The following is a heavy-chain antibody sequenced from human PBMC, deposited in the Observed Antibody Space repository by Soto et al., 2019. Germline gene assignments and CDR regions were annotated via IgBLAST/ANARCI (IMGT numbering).Heavy chain of an antibody. CDR2: INAGNGNT. J-gene: IGHJ4*02. CDR1: GYAFTNFP. D-gene: IGHD6-13*01. CDR3: ARDLNRRGIAAAYEY. V-gene: IGHV1-3*01. Sequence: ASVKVSCKTSGYAFTNFPMHWVRQAPGQRLEWMGWINAGNGNTKYSQKFQGRVTITRDTSASTAYMELSSLRSEDTAVYYCARDLNRRGIAAAYEYWGQGTMLTLSS.